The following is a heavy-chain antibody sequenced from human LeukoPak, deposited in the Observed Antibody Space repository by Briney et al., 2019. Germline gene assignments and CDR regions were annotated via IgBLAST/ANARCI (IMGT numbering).Heavy chain of an antibody. Sequence: GASVKVSCKASGYAFSNSGISWARQAPGQGLEWMGWITPNNGYAHYAQKLQGRVTMTTDTSTSTAYMELRSLRSDDTAVYYCARNKSTTLGDYWGQGTLVTVSS. V-gene: IGHV1-18*01. CDR1: GYAFSNSG. J-gene: IGHJ4*02. CDR2: ITPNNGYA. CDR3: ARNKSTTLGDY. D-gene: IGHD2-2*01.